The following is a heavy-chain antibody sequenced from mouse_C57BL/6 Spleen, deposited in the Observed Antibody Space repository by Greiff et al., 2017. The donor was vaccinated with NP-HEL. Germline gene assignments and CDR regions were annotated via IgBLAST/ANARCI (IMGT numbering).Heavy chain of an antibody. J-gene: IGHJ4*01. Sequence: EVKVEESGGGLVKPGGSLKLSCAASGFTFSDYGMHWVRQAPEKGLGWVAYISSGSSTIYYADTVKGRFTISRDNAKNTLFLQMTSLRSEDTAMYYCARPYYGTRVYAMDYWGQGTSVTVSS. V-gene: IGHV5-17*01. D-gene: IGHD1-1*01. CDR2: ISSGSSTI. CDR3: ARPYYGTRVYAMDY. CDR1: GFTFSDYG.